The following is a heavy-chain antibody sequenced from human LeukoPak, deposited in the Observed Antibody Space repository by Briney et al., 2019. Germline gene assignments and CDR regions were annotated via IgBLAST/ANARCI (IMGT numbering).Heavy chain of an antibody. Sequence: SETLSLTCTVSGGSISSYYWSWIRQPPGKGLEWIGSISHGGAAHDSVTTFYNPSLKSRVTMSVDTSKNQFSLRLTSVTAADTALYFCANRLLRSGTGAFDIWAKGQWSSSLQ. CDR2: ISHGGAAHDSVTT. D-gene: IGHD1-1*01. CDR3: ANRLLRSGTGAFDI. CDR1: GGSISSYY. V-gene: IGHV4-59*04. J-gene: IGHJ3*02.